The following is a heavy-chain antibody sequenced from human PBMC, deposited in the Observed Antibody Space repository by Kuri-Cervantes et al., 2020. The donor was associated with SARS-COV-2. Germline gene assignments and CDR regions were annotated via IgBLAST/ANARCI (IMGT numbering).Heavy chain of an antibody. D-gene: IGHD3-10*01. J-gene: IGHJ3*02. Sequence: ASVKVSCKASGYTFTGYYMHWVRQAPGQGLEWMGWINPNSGGTNYAQKFQGRVTMTRDTSTSTVYMELSSLRSEDTAVYYCASAPTGDAVDIWGQGTMVTVSS. CDR1: GYTFTGYY. V-gene: IGHV1-2*02. CDR2: INPNSGGT. CDR3: ASAPTGDAVDI.